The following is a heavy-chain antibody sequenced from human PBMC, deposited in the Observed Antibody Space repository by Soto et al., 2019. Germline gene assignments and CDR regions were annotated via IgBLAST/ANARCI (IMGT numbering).Heavy chain of an antibody. V-gene: IGHV3-9*01. CDR3: AKDVGGYSGYHVDV. CDR1: GFTFDDYA. Sequence: EVQLVESGGGLVQPGRSLRLSCAASGFTFDDYAMHWVRQAPGKGLEWVSGISWNSGSIGYADSVKGRFTISRDNAKNSLYLQMNSLRAEDTALYYCAKDVGGYSGYHVDVWGKGTTVTVSS. J-gene: IGHJ6*04. CDR2: ISWNSGSI. D-gene: IGHD5-12*01.